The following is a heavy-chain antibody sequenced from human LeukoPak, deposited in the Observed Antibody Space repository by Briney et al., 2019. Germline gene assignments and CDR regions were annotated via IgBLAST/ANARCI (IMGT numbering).Heavy chain of an antibody. CDR3: AREDVVLVDAVRYYYYGMDV. V-gene: IGHV1-46*01. CDR1: GYNFISYY. D-gene: IGHD2-8*01. Sequence: GASVKVSCKASGYNFISYYMHWVRLAPGQGLEWMGIINPSGGSTSYAQKFQDRVTMTRDTSTSTVYMELSSLKSEDTAVYYCAREDVVLVDAVRYYYYGMDVWGQGTTVTVSS. J-gene: IGHJ6*02. CDR2: INPSGGST.